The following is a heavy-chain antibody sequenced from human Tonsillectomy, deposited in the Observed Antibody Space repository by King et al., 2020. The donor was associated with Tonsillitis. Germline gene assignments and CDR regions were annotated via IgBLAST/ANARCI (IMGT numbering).Heavy chain of an antibody. CDR2: MKSKTDGGTT. D-gene: IGHD6-19*01. V-gene: IGHV3-15*07. CDR1: GFTFSNAW. Sequence: DVQLVESGGGLVKPGGSLRLSCAASGFTFSNAWMNWVRQAPGKGLEWGGRMKSKTDGGTTDYGASVKGRFTISRDDSKNTLYLQMNSLKTEDTAVYYCTTVGVAVAGTLSFDYWGQGTLVTVSS. J-gene: IGHJ4*02. CDR3: TTVGVAVAGTLSFDY.